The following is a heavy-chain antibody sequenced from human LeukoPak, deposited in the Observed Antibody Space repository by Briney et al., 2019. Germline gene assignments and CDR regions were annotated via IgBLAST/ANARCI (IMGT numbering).Heavy chain of an antibody. V-gene: IGHV3-23*01. Sequence: GGSLRLSCAASGFTFSSYAMSWVRQAPGKGLEWVSGISGSGGSTYYADSVKGRFTISRDNSKNTLYLQMNSRGAEDTAVYYCAKATTVTTKVAAWGQGTLVTVSS. CDR1: GFTFSSYA. D-gene: IGHD4-11*01. J-gene: IGHJ4*02. CDR2: ISGSGGST. CDR3: AKATTVTTKVAA.